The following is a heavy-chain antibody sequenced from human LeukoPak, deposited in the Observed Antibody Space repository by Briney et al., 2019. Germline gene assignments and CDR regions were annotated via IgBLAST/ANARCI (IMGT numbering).Heavy chain of an antibody. J-gene: IGHJ4*02. Sequence: SETLSLTCAVYGGSFSGYYWSWIRQPPGKGLGWIGEINHSGSTNYNLSLKSRVTISVDTSKNQFSLKLSSVTAADTAVYYCARHASGSSWFSYFDYWGQGTLVTVSS. V-gene: IGHV4-34*01. CDR3: ARHASGSSWFSYFDY. D-gene: IGHD6-13*01. CDR2: INHSGST. CDR1: GGSFSGYY.